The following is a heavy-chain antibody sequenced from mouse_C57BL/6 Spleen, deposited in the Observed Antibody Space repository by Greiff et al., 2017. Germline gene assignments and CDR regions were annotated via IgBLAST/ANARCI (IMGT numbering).Heavy chain of an antibody. D-gene: IGHD1-1*01. Sequence: QVQLQQSGAELARPGASVKMSCKASGYTFTSYTMHWVKQRPGQGLEWIGYINPSSGYTKYNQKFKDKATLTADKSSSTAYMQLSSLTSEDSAVYYCARSPFYYGSSYDYAMDYWGQGTSVTVSS. CDR3: ARSPFYYGSSYDYAMDY. J-gene: IGHJ4*01. CDR2: INPSSGYT. V-gene: IGHV1-4*01. CDR1: GYTFTSYT.